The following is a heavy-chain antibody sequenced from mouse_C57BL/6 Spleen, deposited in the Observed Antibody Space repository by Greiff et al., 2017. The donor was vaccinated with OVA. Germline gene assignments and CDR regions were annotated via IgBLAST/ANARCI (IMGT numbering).Heavy chain of an antibody. D-gene: IGHD2-4*01. CDR2: ISYSGST. Sequence: EVQLQQSGPGIVKPSQSLSLTCTVTGYSITSGYDWYWIRHFPGNKLEWMGYISYSGSTNYNPSPKSRISITHDTSKNHFFLKLNSVTTTDAATYACARGDDYDEAMDYWGQGTSVTVSS. CDR3: ARGDDYDEAMDY. V-gene: IGHV3-1*01. J-gene: IGHJ4*01. CDR1: GYSITSGYD.